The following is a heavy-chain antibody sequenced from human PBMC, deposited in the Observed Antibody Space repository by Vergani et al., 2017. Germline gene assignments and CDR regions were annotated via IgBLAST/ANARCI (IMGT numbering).Heavy chain of an antibody. Sequence: QVQLQESGPGLVKPSQTLSLTCTVSGGSISSGGYYWSWIRQHPGKGLEWIGYIYYSGSTNYNPSLKSRVTISVDTSKNQFSLKLSSVTAADTAVYYCARAMGLTTVTTRWFDPWGQGTLVTVSS. D-gene: IGHD4-17*01. J-gene: IGHJ5*02. V-gene: IGHV4-31*03. CDR2: IYYSGST. CDR1: GGSISSGGYY. CDR3: ARAMGLTTVTTRWFDP.